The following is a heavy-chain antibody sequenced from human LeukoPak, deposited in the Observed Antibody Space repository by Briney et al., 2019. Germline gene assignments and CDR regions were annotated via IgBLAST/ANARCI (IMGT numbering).Heavy chain of an antibody. J-gene: IGHJ4*02. CDR1: GFTFSTYG. CDR3: AKDLGAAVAGTDSFDY. V-gene: IGHV3-30*18. Sequence: GGSLRLSCAASGFTFSTYGMHWVRQAPGKGLEWVAVISYNGNNKYYEDSVKGRFTISRDNSKNTLYLQMNSLRVDDTAVYYCAKDLGAAVAGTDSFDYWGQGTLVTVSS. CDR2: ISYNGNNK. D-gene: IGHD6-19*01.